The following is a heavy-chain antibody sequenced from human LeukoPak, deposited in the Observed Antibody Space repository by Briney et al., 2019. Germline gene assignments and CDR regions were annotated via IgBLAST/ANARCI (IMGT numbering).Heavy chain of an antibody. CDR2: ISGSGGST. CDR1: GFTFSSYA. J-gene: IGHJ5*02. CDR3: AKLHLAFLTGYYFRFDP. V-gene: IGHV3-23*01. D-gene: IGHD3-9*01. Sequence: PGGSLRLSCAASGFTFSSYAMSWVRQAPGKGLEWVSAISGSGGSTYYADSVKGRFTISRDNSKNTLYLQMNSLRAEDTAVYYCAKLHLAFLTGYYFRFDPWGQGTLVTVSS.